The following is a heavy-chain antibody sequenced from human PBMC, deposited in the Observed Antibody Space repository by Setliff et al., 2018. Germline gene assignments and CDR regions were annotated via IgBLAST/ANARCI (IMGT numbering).Heavy chain of an antibody. CDR3: ARINFYVSSGYYYAPDY. CDR2: INPGGLTS. V-gene: IGHV1-46*01. J-gene: IGHJ4*02. D-gene: IGHD3-22*01. CDR1: GYSFTSHY. Sequence: ASVKVSCKTSGYSFTSHYMHWVRQAPGQGLEWMGIINPGGLTSSSTQKFQGRVTVTTDTSSTTAYMELKSLRSDDTAVYYCARINFYVSSGYYYAPDYWGQGTMVTVSS.